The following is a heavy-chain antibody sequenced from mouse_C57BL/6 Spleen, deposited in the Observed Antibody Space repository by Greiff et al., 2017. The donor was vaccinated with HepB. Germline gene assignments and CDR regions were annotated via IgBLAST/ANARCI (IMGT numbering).Heavy chain of an antibody. V-gene: IGHV1-53*01. CDR2: INPSNGGT. D-gene: IGHD2-2*01. Sequence: QVQLQQPGTELVKPGASVKLSCKASGYTFTSYWMHWVKQRPGQGLEWIGNINPSNGGTTYNEKFKSKATLTVDKSSSTAYMQLSSLTSEDSAVYYCARRGLRRGYWYFDVWGTGTTVTVSS. J-gene: IGHJ1*03. CDR3: ARRGLRRGYWYFDV. CDR1: GYTFTSYW.